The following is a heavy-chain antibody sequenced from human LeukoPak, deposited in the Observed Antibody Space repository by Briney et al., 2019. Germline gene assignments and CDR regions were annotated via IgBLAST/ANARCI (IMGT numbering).Heavy chain of an antibody. D-gene: IGHD1-26*01. V-gene: IGHV1-69*05. CDR2: IIPIFGTA. CDR1: GGTFSSYA. J-gene: IGHJ4*02. CDR3: ASYRYSGSYSYYFDY. Sequence: ASVKVSCKASGGTFSSYAISWVRQAPGQGLEWMGRIIPIFGTANYAQKFQGRVTITTDESTSTAYMELSSLRSEDTAVYYCASYRYSGSYSYYFDYWGQRTLVTVSS.